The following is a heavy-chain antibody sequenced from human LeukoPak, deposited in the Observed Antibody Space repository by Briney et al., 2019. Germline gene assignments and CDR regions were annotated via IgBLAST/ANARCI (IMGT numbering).Heavy chain of an antibody. V-gene: IGHV3-23*01. CDR1: AFTFRSYA. J-gene: IGHJ4*02. CDR3: AKGAASRGYTYVAN. D-gene: IGHD5-18*01. Sequence: GGSLRLSCAASAFTFRSYAMIWVRQAPGKGLEWVSGISGSGGSTYHSDSAKGRFTISRDNSNNTLYLQMNSLRAEDTAVYYCAKGAASRGYTYVANWGQGTLVTVSS. CDR2: ISGSGGST.